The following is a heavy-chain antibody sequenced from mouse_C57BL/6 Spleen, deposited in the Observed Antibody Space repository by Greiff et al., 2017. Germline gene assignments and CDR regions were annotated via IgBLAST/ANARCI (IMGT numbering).Heavy chain of an antibody. D-gene: IGHD2-5*01. Sequence: EVQLQESGPELVKPGASVKIPCKASGYTFTDYNMDWVKQSHGKSLEWIGDINPNNGGTIYNQKFKGKATLTVDKSSSTAYMELRSLTSEDTAVYYCAREGYYSNYPYAMDYWGQGTSVTVSS. CDR1: GYTFTDYN. CDR3: AREGYYSNYPYAMDY. CDR2: INPNNGGT. V-gene: IGHV1-18*01. J-gene: IGHJ4*01.